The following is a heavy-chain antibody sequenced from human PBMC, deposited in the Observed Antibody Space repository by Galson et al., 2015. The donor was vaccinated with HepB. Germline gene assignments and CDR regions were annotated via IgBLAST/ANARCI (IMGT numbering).Heavy chain of an antibody. CDR2: IKSEDEGGET. Sequence: SLRLSCAVSGLTFSNYWMSWVRQAPGKGLEWVGRIKSEDEGGETIYAAPVRGRFTISRDDSKNTLYLQMNSPTTEDTAVYHCVTSLGFGYGNTIVATDYWGQGTLVTVSS. CDR1: GLTFSNYW. J-gene: IGHJ4*02. CDR3: VTSLGFGYGNTIVATDY. V-gene: IGHV3-15*01. D-gene: IGHD3-10*01.